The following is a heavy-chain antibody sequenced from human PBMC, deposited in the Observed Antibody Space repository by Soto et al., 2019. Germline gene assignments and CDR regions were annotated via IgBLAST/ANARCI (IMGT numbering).Heavy chain of an antibody. CDR2: INPNNGGT. CDR3: ARLRGPYCSSTSCLYYFDY. D-gene: IGHD2-2*01. J-gene: IGHJ4*02. Sequence: QVQLVQSGAEVRKPGASVRVSCKASGYTFTGYNMHWVRQAPGQGLEWMGWINPNNGGTDYAQKFQGRVTMTRETSISTAYMELSRLISDDTAVYYCARLRGPYCSSTSCLYYFDYWGQGTLVTVSS. V-gene: IGHV1-2*02. CDR1: GYTFTGYN.